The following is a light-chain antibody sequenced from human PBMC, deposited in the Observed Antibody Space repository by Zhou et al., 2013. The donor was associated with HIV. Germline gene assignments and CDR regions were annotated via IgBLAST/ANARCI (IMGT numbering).Light chain of an antibody. CDR1: QSISTY. CDR3: QQSYSTPWT. J-gene: IGKJ1*01. CDR2: AAS. Sequence: DIQMTQSPSSLSASLGDRVTITCRASQSISTYLNWYQQKPGKAPTLLIYAASTLQTGVPSRFSGSGSGTVFTLTIASLQPEDFATYYCQQSYSTPWTFGQGTKVEIK. V-gene: IGKV1-39*01.